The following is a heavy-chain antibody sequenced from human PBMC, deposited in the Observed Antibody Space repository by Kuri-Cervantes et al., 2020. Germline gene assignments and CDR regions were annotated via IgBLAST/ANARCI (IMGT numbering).Heavy chain of an antibody. Sequence: GGSLRLSCTASGFTFDDYAMHWVRQAPGKGLEWVSLISWDGGSTYYADSVKGRFTISRDNSKNSLYLQMDSLRTEDTAVYYCALGSYLRIDYWGQGTLVTVSS. J-gene: IGHJ4*02. D-gene: IGHD1-26*01. CDR2: ISWDGGST. CDR1: GFTFDDYA. CDR3: ALGSYLRIDY. V-gene: IGHV3-43D*04.